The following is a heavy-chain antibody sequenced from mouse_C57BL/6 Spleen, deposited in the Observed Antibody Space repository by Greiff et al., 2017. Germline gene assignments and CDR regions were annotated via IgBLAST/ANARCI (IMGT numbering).Heavy chain of an antibody. CDR1: GYAFSSSW. J-gene: IGHJ1*03. CDR3: ARWVLRGYFDV. D-gene: IGHD2-14*01. Sequence: QVQLKESGPELVKPGASVKISCKASGYAFSSSWMNWVKQRPGKGLEWIGRIYPGDGDTNYNGKFKGKATLTADKSSSTAYMQLSSLTSEDSAVYFCARWVLRGYFDVWGTGTTVTVSS. CDR2: IYPGDGDT. V-gene: IGHV1-82*01.